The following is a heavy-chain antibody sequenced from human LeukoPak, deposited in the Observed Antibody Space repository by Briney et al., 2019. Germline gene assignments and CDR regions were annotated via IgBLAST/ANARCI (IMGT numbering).Heavy chain of an antibody. D-gene: IGHD3-22*01. CDR3: ASSFYYDSRDY. J-gene: IGHJ4*02. Sequence: SETLSLTCVVYGGSFSGYFWSWIRQPPGKGLEWIGEITPSGSTNYSPSLKSRVSISIDTSKRKLSLRLTSVTAADSAVYYCASSFYYDSRDYWGQGTLVTVSS. V-gene: IGHV4-34*01. CDR2: ITPSGST. CDR1: GGSFSGYF.